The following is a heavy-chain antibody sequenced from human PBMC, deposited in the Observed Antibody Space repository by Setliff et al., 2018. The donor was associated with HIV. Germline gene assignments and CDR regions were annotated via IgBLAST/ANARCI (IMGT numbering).Heavy chain of an antibody. Sequence: PGGSLRFSCEASGFTFNSYSMNWVRQAPGKGLEWVSSISANSTYIYYADSLKGRFTISRDNAKNSLSLQMNGLRAEDTAVYFCARGGTAAVNPNFDYWGQGMLVTFSS. CDR3: ARGGTAAVNPNFDY. CDR1: GFTFNSYS. V-gene: IGHV3-21*01. J-gene: IGHJ4*02. CDR2: ISANSTYI. D-gene: IGHD6-13*01.